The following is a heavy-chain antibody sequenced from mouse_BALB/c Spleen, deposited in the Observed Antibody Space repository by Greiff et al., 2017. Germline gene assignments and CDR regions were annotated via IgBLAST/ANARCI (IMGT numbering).Heavy chain of an antibody. J-gene: IGHJ3*01. CDR3: ARKSFWGVFAY. Sequence: EVKLEESGPGLVKPSQSLSLTCTVTGYSITSDYAWNWIRQFPGNQLEWMGYISYSGSTSYNPSLKSRISITRDTSKNQFFLQLNSVTTEDTATYYCARKSFWGVFAYWGQGTLVTVSA. CDR1: GYSITSDYA. CDR2: ISYSGST. V-gene: IGHV3-2*02.